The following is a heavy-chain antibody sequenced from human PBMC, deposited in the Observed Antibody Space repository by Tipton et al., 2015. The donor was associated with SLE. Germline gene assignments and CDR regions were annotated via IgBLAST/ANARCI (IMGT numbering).Heavy chain of an antibody. CDR2: INHSGRT. J-gene: IGHJ5*02. CDR3: ARGGTGDGANPFDP. D-gene: IGHD4/OR15-4a*01. Sequence: TLSLTCAVYGGSFSGYYWSWIRQSPGKGLEWIGEINHSGRTNYNPSLKSRVTISLDTSKKQLSLKLSPVTAADTAVYFCARGGTGDGANPFDPWGQGTLVTVSS. V-gene: IGHV4-34*01. CDR1: GGSFSGYY.